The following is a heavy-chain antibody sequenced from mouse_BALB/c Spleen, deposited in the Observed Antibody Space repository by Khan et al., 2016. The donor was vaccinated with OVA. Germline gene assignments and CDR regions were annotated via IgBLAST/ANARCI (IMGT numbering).Heavy chain of an antibody. CDR3: ARTARIKY. J-gene: IGHJ2*01. Sequence: EVQLQESGPGLVKPSQSLSLTCTVTGYSITSGYGWNWIRQFPGNKLEWLGYISYSGSTNYNPSLKSRISITRDTAKNQFFLQLNSATTEDTATYYCARTARIKYWGQGTTLTVSS. CDR1: GYSITSGYG. CDR2: ISYSGST. V-gene: IGHV3-2*02. D-gene: IGHD1-2*01.